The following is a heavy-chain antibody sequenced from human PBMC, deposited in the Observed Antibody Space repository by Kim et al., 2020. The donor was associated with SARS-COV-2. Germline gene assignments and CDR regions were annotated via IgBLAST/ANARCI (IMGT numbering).Heavy chain of an antibody. D-gene: IGHD5-12*01. CDR3: ASYGYSGYAPFDY. J-gene: IGHJ4*02. V-gene: IGHV3-11*01. Sequence: YADPEKGRVTNSRDNAKNSRYLQMNSRRAEDTAVYYCASYGYSGYAPFDYWGQGTLVTVSS.